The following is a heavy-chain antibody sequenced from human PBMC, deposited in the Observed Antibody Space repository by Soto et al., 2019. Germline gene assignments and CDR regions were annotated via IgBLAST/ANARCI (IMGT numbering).Heavy chain of an antibody. CDR3: ARDQRRMGFLEWFGGDAFDI. Sequence: EVQLVESGGGLVQPGGYLRLSCAASGFTFSSYWMSWVRQAPGKGLEWVANIKQDGSEKYYVDSVKGRFTISRDNAKNSLYLQMNSLRAEDTAVYYCARDQRRMGFLEWFGGDAFDIWGQGTMVTVSS. CDR1: GFTFSSYW. CDR2: IKQDGSEK. V-gene: IGHV3-7*01. J-gene: IGHJ3*02. D-gene: IGHD3-3*01.